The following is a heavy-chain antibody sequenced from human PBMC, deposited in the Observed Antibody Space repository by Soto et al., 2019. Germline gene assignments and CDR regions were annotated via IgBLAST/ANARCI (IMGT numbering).Heavy chain of an antibody. Sequence: QVQLVESGGGVVQPGRSLRLSCAASGFTFSSYGMHWVRQAPGKGLEWVAVISYDGSNKYYADSVKGRFTISRDNSKNTLYLQMNSLRAEDTAVYYCAKDGEEEQWLEFHYWGQGTLVTVSS. V-gene: IGHV3-30*18. J-gene: IGHJ4*02. CDR1: GFTFSSYG. CDR2: ISYDGSNK. CDR3: AKDGEEEQWLEFHY. D-gene: IGHD6-19*01.